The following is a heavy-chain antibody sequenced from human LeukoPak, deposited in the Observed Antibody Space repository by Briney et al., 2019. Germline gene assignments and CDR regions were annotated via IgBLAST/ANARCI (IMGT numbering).Heavy chain of an antibody. CDR3: ARVGPLLWFGESPGYYYYGMDV. J-gene: IGHJ6*04. D-gene: IGHD3-10*01. Sequence: PGGSLRLSCATSGFTFSSYWMSWVRQAPGKGLEWVANIKQDGSEKYYVDSVKGRFTISRDNAKSSLYLQMNSLRAEDTAVYYCARVGPLLWFGESPGYYYYGMDVWGKGTTVTVSS. CDR1: GFTFSSYW. V-gene: IGHV3-7*03. CDR2: IKQDGSEK.